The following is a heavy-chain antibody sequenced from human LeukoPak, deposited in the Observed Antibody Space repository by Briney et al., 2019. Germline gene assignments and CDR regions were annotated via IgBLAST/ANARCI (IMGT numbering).Heavy chain of an antibody. CDR1: GGTFSSYA. Sequence: SVKVSCKASGGTFSSYAISWVRQAPGQGLEWMGGIIPIFGTANYAQKFQGRVTITTDESMSTAYMELSSLRSEDTAVYYCARNYYGSGSFFDYWGQGTLVTVSS. D-gene: IGHD3-10*01. CDR2: IIPIFGTA. V-gene: IGHV1-69*05. J-gene: IGHJ4*02. CDR3: ARNYYGSGSFFDY.